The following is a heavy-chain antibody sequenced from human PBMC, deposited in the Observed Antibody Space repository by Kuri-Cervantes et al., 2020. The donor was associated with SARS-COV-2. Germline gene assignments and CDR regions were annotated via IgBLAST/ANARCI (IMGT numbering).Heavy chain of an antibody. V-gene: IGHV3-23*01. CDR2: VRCNGGNT. D-gene: IGHD3-3*01. J-gene: IGHJ4*02. CDR3: ARVLRNDPFYESGSSVY. CDR1: GFTFSNYA. Sequence: GESLKIHCAASGFTFSNYAMGWVRQVPGKGLEWVSAVRCNGGNTHYADSVRGRFTISRDNAKYSLYLHMNSLRDEDTAVYSCARVLRNDPFYESGSSVYWGQGTLVTVSS.